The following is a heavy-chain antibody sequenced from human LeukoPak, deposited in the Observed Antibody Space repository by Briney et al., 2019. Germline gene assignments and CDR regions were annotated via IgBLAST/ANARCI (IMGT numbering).Heavy chain of an antibody. CDR1: GFTFSSYW. J-gene: IGHJ4*02. Sequence: GGSLRLSCAASGFTFSSYWMHWVPQAPGKGLVWVSRINSAGSSTAYADSVKGRFTISRDNAKNTLYLQMNSLRAEDTAVYYCTTMVQFGWGQGTLVTVSS. CDR3: TTMVQFG. CDR2: INSAGSST. D-gene: IGHD3-10*01. V-gene: IGHV3-74*03.